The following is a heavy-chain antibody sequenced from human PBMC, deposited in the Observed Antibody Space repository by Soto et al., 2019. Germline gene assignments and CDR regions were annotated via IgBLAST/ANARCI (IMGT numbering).Heavy chain of an antibody. D-gene: IGHD6-13*01. CDR2: IYPGDSDT. CDR3: ARVGIAAANTGWLDP. V-gene: IGHV5-51*01. CDR1: GYSFTSNW. Sequence: PGESLKISCKGSGYSFTSNWIGWVRQMPGKGLELMGIIYPGDSDTRYSPSFQGQITISADKSITTAYLQWSSLKASDTAMYYCARVGIAAANTGWLDPWGQGTLVTVYS. J-gene: IGHJ5*02.